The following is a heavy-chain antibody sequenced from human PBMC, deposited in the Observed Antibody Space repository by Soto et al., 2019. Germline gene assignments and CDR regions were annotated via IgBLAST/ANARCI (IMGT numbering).Heavy chain of an antibody. Sequence: EVQLVETGGGLIQPGGSLRLSCAASGFTVSSNYMSWVRQAPGKGLEWVSVIYSGGSTYYADSVRGRFTISRDNPKNTLYLQMKSLRAEETAVYYCARDPPATRHGMDVWGQGTTVTVSS. V-gene: IGHV3-53*02. CDR2: IYSGGST. CDR3: ARDPPATRHGMDV. J-gene: IGHJ6*02. CDR1: GFTVSSNY.